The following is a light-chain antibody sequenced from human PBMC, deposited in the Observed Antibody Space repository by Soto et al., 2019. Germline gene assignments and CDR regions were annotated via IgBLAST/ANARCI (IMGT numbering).Light chain of an antibody. V-gene: IGKV1-5*01. CDR2: DAS. J-gene: IGKJ3*01. CDR3: QQLNSFPIP. Sequence: DIEMTQSPSTLSASVGDRVTITCRASQTIRRWLAWYQQRPGKAPKVLIYDASTLESGVPARFSGSGSGTDFTLTIGSLQPEDFATYYCQQLNSFPIPFGPGTKVDIK. CDR1: QTIRRW.